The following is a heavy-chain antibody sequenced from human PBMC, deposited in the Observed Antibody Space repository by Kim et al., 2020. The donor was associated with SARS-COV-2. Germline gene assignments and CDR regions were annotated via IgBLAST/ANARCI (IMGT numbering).Heavy chain of an antibody. D-gene: IGHD1-20*01. J-gene: IGHJ4*02. CDR2: ISYDGSNK. V-gene: IGHV3-30*18. CDR1: GFTFSSYG. CDR3: AKDLDNWNNAFDY. Sequence: GGSLRLSCAASGFTFSSYGMHWVRQAPGKGLEWVSVISYDGSNKYYADSVKGRFTISRDNSKNTLYLQMNSLRAEDTAVYYCAKDLDNWNNAFDYWRQGT.